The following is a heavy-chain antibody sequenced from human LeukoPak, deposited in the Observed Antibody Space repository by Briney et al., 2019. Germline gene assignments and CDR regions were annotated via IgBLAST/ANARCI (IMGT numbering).Heavy chain of an antibody. D-gene: IGHD3-10*01. V-gene: IGHV3-30*18. CDR3: AKDIYYYGSGSYYRSFYYYYGMDV. J-gene: IGHJ6*04. CDR2: ISYDGSNK. Sequence: GGSLRLSCAASGFTFSSYGMHWVRQAPGKGVEGVAVISYDGSNKYYADSVKGRFTISRDNSKNTLCLQMNSLRAEDTAVYYCAKDIYYYGSGSYYRSFYYYYGMDVWGKGTTVTVSS. CDR1: GFTFSSYG.